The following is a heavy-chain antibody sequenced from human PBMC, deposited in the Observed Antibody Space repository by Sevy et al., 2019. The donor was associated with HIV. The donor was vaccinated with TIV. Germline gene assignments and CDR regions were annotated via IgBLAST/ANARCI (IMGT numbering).Heavy chain of an antibody. CDR3: ARDSGLWLRMSYDAFDI. Sequence: SETLSLTCTVSGGSISSGGYYWSWIRQHPGKGLEWIGYIYYSGSTYYNPSLKSRVTISVDTSKNQFSLKLSSVTAADTAVYYCARDSGLWLRMSYDAFDIWGQGTMVTVSS. J-gene: IGHJ3*02. V-gene: IGHV4-31*03. D-gene: IGHD5-18*01. CDR1: GGSISSGGYY. CDR2: IYYSGST.